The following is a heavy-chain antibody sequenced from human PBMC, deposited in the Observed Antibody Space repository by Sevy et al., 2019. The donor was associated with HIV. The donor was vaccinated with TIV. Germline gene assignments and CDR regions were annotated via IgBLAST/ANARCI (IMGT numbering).Heavy chain of an antibody. J-gene: IGHJ3*02. D-gene: IGHD1-26*01. CDR2: MYRGGST. V-gene: IGHV4-38-2*01. CDR1: GYSINSGYY. CDR3: AADGGNYYGAFDI. Sequence: SETLSLTCAVSGYSINSGYYWGWVRQPPGKGLEWIGSMYRGGSTYYNPSLKSRVTISVDTSKNQFSLKLSSVTAADTAVYYCAADGGNYYGAFDIWGQGTMVTVSS.